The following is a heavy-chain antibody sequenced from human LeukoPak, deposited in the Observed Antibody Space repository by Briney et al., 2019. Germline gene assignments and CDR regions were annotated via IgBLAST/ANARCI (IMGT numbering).Heavy chain of an antibody. D-gene: IGHD6-13*01. CDR2: ISSSSSYI. J-gene: IGHJ4*02. Sequence: GGSLRLSCAASGFTFSSYSMNWVRQAPGKGLEWVSSISSSSSYIYYADSVKGRFTISRDNAKNSLYLQMNSLRAEDTAVYYCAREGRQLVSLDYWGQGTLVTVSS. V-gene: IGHV3-21*01. CDR1: GFTFSSYS. CDR3: AREGRQLVSLDY.